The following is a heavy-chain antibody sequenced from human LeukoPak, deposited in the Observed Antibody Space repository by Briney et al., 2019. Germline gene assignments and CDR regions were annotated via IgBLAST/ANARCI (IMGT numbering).Heavy chain of an antibody. D-gene: IGHD3-10*01. CDR2: ISWDGGST. V-gene: IGHV3-43*01. J-gene: IGHJ4*02. CDR1: GFTFDDYT. Sequence: GGSLRLSCAASGFTFDDYTMHWVRQAPGKGLEWVSLISWDGGSTYYADSVKGRFTISRDNSKNSLYLQMNSLRTEDTALYYCAKERDYYGSGSYRRGSDYWGQGTLVTVSS. CDR3: AKERDYYGSGSYRRGSDY.